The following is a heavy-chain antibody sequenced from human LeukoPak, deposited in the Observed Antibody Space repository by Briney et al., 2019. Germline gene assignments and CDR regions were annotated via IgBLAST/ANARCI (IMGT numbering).Heavy chain of an antibody. V-gene: IGHV1-46*01. J-gene: IGHJ4*02. D-gene: IGHD3-10*01. CDR1: GYSFTSDY. Sequence: ASVKVSCKASGYSFTSDYMHWVRQAPGQGLEWMGIINPSDGATGYAQKFQGRVTLTRDTSTSTVYMELSVLRSQDTAVYYCAFTHFYGSGFDYWGQGTLVTVSS. CDR2: INPSDGAT. CDR3: AFTHFYGSGFDY.